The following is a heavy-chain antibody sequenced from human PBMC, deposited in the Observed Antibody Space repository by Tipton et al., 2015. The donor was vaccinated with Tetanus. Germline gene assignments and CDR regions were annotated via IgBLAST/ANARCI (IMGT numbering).Heavy chain of an antibody. CDR2: INHSGST. CDR1: GGSFSGYY. D-gene: IGHD3-10*01. V-gene: IGHV4-34*01. CDR3: ARAKHVENGSGSYYIYGARGKGYYYGMDV. Sequence: TLSLTCAVYGGSFSGYYWSWIRQPPGKGLEWIGEINHSGSTNYNPSLKSRVTISVDTSKNQFSLKLSSVTAADTAVYYCARAKHVENGSGSYYIYGARGKGYYYGMDVWGQGTTVTVSS. J-gene: IGHJ6*02.